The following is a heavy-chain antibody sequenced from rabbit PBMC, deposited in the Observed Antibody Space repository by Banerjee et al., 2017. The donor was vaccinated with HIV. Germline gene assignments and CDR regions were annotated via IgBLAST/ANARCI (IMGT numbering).Heavy chain of an antibody. J-gene: IGHJ4*01. D-gene: IGHD2-1*01. CDR1: GFSFSSSYW. Sequence: QSLEESGGDLVKPGASLTLTCTASGFSFSSSYWICWVRQAPGKGLEWIACIDAGSSGSTYYASWAKGRFTISKTSSTTVTLQLISLTAADTATYFCAREHSYADYGDFNLWGQGTLVTVS. V-gene: IGHV1S40*01. CDR3: AREHSYADYGDFNL. CDR2: IDAGSSGST.